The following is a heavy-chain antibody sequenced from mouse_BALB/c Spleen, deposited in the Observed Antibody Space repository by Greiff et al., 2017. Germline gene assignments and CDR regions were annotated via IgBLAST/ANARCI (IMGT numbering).Heavy chain of an antibody. CDR1: GYTFTSYW. V-gene: IGHV1-5*01. CDR3: TRWGIYYGNYGYAMDY. Sequence: VQLKQSGTLLARPGASVKMSCKASGYTFTSYWMHWVKQRPGQGLEWIGAIYPGNSDTSYNQKFKGKAKLTAVTSTSTAYMELSSLTNEDSAVYYCTRWGIYYGNYGYAMDYWGQGTSVTVSS. CDR2: IYPGNSDT. D-gene: IGHD2-1*01. J-gene: IGHJ4*01.